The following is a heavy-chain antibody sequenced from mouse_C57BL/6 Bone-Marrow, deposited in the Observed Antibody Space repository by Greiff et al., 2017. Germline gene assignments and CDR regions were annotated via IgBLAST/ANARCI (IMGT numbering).Heavy chain of an antibody. CDR2: INPNNGGT. V-gene: IGHV1-26*01. J-gene: IGHJ3*01. CDR1: GYTFTDYY. D-gene: IGHD2-13*01. Sequence: EVQLQQSGPELVQPGASVKISCKASGYTFTDYYMNWVKQSHGKSLEWIGDINPNNGGTSYNQKFKGKATLTVDKSSSTAYMELRSLTSEDSAVYYCARLPDSSWFAYWGQGTLVTVSA. CDR3: ARLPDSSWFAY.